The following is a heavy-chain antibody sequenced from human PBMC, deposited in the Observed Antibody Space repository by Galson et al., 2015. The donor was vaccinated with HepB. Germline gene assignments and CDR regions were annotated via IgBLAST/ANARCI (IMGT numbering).Heavy chain of an antibody. D-gene: IGHD3-9*01. Sequence: VKVSCKVSGHTLTELSVHWVRQTPGKGLESMGGFDLEDGERIYAQKFQGRVTMTEDTSTDTAYMELSSLRSEDTAVYYCATAGSDWLPVYWGQGTLVTVSS. CDR2: FDLEDGER. CDR3: ATAGSDWLPVY. CDR1: GHTLTELS. V-gene: IGHV1-24*01. J-gene: IGHJ4*02.